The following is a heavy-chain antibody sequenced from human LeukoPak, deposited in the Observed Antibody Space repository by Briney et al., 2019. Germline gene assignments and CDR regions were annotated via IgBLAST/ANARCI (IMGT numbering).Heavy chain of an antibody. Sequence: SETLSLTCTVSGGSISSSSYYWGWIRQPPGKGLEWTGSIYYSGSTSYNPSLKSRVTISVDTSKNQFSLKLSSVTAADTAMYYCASGRDSSSWTLQYNWFDPWGQGTLVTVSS. CDR2: IYYSGST. J-gene: IGHJ5*02. CDR1: GGSISSSSYY. V-gene: IGHV4-39*01. D-gene: IGHD6-13*01. CDR3: ASGRDSSSWTLQYNWFDP.